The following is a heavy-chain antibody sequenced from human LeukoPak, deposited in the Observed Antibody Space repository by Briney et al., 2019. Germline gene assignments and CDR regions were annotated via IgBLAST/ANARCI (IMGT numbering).Heavy chain of an antibody. CDR1: GGSFSGYY. V-gene: IGHV4-34*01. J-gene: IGHJ4*02. CDR2: INHSGST. CDR3: ASRRDYLSSGWYYFDY. Sequence: SETLSLTCAVYGGSFSGYYWSWIRQPPGKGLEWIGEINHSGSTNYNPSLKSRVTISVDTSKNQFSLKLSSVTAADTAVYYCASRRDYLSSGWYYFDYWGQGTLVTVSS. D-gene: IGHD6-19*01.